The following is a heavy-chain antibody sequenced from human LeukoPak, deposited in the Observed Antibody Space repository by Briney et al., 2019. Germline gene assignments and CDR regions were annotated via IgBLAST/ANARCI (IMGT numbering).Heavy chain of an antibody. J-gene: IGHJ4*02. D-gene: IGHD5-18*01. V-gene: IGHV3-9*01. CDR2: ISWNSGSI. CDR1: GFTFDGYA. Sequence: GRSLRLSCAASGFTFDGYAMHWVRQAPGKGLEWVSGISWNSGSIGYADSVKGRFTISRDNPRNTVYLQINSLRDDDTTVYYCGKTTVGYSSGQKPAWPVDFWGQGTLVTVSS. CDR3: GKTTVGYSSGQKPAWPVDF.